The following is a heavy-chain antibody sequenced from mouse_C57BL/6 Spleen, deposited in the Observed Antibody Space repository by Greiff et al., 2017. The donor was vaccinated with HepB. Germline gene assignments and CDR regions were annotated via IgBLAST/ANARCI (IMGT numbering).Heavy chain of an antibody. Sequence: DVHLVESGGDLVKPGGSLKLSCAASGFTFSSYGMSWVRQTPDKRLEWVATISSGGSYTYYPDSVKGRFTISRDNAKNTLYLQMSSLKSEDTAMYYCARLPFFAYWGQGTLVTVSA. J-gene: IGHJ3*01. V-gene: IGHV5-6*01. CDR3: ARLPFFAY. CDR2: ISSGGSYT. CDR1: GFTFSSYG.